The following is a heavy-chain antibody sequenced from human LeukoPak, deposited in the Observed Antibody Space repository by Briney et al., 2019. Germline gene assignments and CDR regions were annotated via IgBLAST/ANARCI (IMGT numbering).Heavy chain of an antibody. Sequence: SSETLSLTCTVSGGSISSYYWSWIRQPPGKGLEWIGYIYYSGSTNYNPSLKSRVTISVDTSKNQFSLKLSSVTAADTAVYYCARDYYDSSGYWYWFDPWGQGTLVTVSS. CDR3: ARDYYDSSGYWYWFDP. CDR2: IYYSGST. CDR1: GGSISSYY. D-gene: IGHD3-22*01. V-gene: IGHV4-59*01. J-gene: IGHJ5*02.